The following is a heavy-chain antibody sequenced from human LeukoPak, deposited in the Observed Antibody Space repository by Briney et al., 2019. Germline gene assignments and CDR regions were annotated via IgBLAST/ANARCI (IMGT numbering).Heavy chain of an antibody. D-gene: IGHD3-22*01. CDR3: AKGYYYDSSGYFDAFDI. CDR2: ISWNSGSI. V-gene: IGHV3-9*01. J-gene: IGHJ3*02. CDR1: GFPVSSNY. Sequence: GGSLRLSCAASGFPVSSNYMSWVRQAPGKGVEWVSGISWNSGSIGYADSVKGRFTSSRDHAKNSLYLQMNSLRAEDTALYYCAKGYYYDSSGYFDAFDIWGQGTMVTVSS.